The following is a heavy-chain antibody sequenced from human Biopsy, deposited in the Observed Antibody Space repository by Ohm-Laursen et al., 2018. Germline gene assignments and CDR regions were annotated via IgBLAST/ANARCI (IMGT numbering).Heavy chain of an antibody. CDR2: ISPNRGGT. CDR3: ARDIMNRIAGLVARSDVFDV. J-gene: IGHJ3*01. CDR1: GYAVNDYF. Sequence: ASVKVSCKGSGYAVNDYFLHWLRQAPGQGPEGMGGISPNRGGTNYAQKFQGRVTMTTDTSTSTVYLELRRLISDDTAVYYCARDIMNRIAGLVARSDVFDVWGQGTLVTVSS. D-gene: IGHD3-16*01. V-gene: IGHV1-2*02.